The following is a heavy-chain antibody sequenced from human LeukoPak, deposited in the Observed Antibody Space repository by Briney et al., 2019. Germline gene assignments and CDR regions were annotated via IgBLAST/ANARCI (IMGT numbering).Heavy chain of an antibody. CDR3: ARDGESAVEMATVDYYGMDV. V-gene: IGHV1-18*01. CDR2: ISSYNGNT. J-gene: IGHJ6*02. Sequence: ASVKVSCKGSGYTFTRYGISWVRQAPGQGLEWMGWISSYNGNTNYAQKLQGRVTMTTDTSTSTAYMELRSLRSDDTAVYYCARDGESAVEMATVDYYGMDVWGQGTTVTVSS. D-gene: IGHD5-24*01. CDR1: GYTFTRYG.